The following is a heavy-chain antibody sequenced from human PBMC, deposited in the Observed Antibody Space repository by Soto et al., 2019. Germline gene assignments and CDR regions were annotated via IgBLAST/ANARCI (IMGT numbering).Heavy chain of an antibody. CDR3: TKHRRYSGYPPSCFDP. Sequence: PGGSLRLSCAASGFTFSSYAMSWFRQAPGKGLEWVSAISGSGGSTYYADSVKGRFTISRDNSKNTLYLQMNSLRAEDTAVYYCTKHRRYSGYPPSCFDPWGQGTLVTVSS. CDR1: GFTFSSYA. J-gene: IGHJ5*02. V-gene: IGHV3-23*01. CDR2: ISGSGGST. D-gene: IGHD5-12*01.